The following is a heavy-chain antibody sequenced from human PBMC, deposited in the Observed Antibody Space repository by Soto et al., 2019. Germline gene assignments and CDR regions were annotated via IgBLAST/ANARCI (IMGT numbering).Heavy chain of an antibody. CDR2: ISGSGGST. Sequence: EVQLLESGGGLVQPGGSLRLSCAASGFTFSSYAMSWVRQAPGKGLEWVSVISGSGGSTYYADSVKGRFTISRDNSKNTLKLQMNSLRAEDTAVDYCASRSSGLYFAYWGQGTLVTVSS. D-gene: IGHD6-19*01. CDR3: ASRSSGLYFAY. J-gene: IGHJ4*02. CDR1: GFTFSSYA. V-gene: IGHV3-23*01.